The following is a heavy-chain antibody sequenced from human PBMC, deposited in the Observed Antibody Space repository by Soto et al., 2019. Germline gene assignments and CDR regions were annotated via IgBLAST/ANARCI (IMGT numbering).Heavy chain of an antibody. D-gene: IGHD3-22*01. Sequence: ASVKVSCKASGYTFTGYYMHWVRQAPGQGLEWMGWINPNSGGTNYAQKFQGWVTMTRDTSISTAYMELSRLRSDDTAVYYCARETDSSGYFPHFDYWGQGTLVTVSS. CDR2: INPNSGGT. CDR1: GYTFTGYY. V-gene: IGHV1-2*04. CDR3: ARETDSSGYFPHFDY. J-gene: IGHJ4*02.